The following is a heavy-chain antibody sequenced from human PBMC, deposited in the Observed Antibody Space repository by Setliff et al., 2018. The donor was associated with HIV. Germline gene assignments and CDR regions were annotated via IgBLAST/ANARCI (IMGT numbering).Heavy chain of an antibody. CDR3: AREKYGDKFDY. D-gene: IGHD2-8*01. CDR2: IGTYSGNT. J-gene: IGHJ4*02. Sequence: ASVKVSCKASGYNFTNYGIGWVRQAPGQGLEYLGWIGTYSGNTDYAQSVQGRVTMTRDTSTGTAYMDLRSLRSGDTAMYYCAREKYGDKFDYWGQGTLVTSPQ. CDR1: GYNFTNYG. V-gene: IGHV1-18*01.